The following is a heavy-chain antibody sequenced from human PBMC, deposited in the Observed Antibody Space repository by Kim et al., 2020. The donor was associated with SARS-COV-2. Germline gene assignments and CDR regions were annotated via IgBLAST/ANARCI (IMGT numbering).Heavy chain of an antibody. CDR3: ARTEYCSSTSCPLYY. D-gene: IGHD2-2*01. Sequence: SVKVSCKASGGTFSSYAISWVRQAPGQGLEWMGGIIPIFGTANYAQKFQGRVTIPADESTSTAYMELSSLRSEDTAVYYCARTEYCSSTSCPLYYWGQGTLVTVSS. CDR2: IIPIFGTA. J-gene: IGHJ4*02. V-gene: IGHV1-69*13. CDR1: GGTFSSYA.